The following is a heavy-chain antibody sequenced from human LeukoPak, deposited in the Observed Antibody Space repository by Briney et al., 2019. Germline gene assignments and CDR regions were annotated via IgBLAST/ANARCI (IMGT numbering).Heavy chain of an antibody. J-gene: IGHJ4*02. CDR3: ARARLYYYDSSGYYNSLYFDY. CDR2: ISWNSGSI. V-gene: IGHV3-9*01. D-gene: IGHD3-22*01. Sequence: GGSLRLSCAASGFTFDDYAMHWVRQAPGKGLEWVSGISWNSGSIGYADSVKGRFTISRDNAKNSLYLQMNSLRAEDTAVYYCARARLYYYDSSGYYNSLYFDYWGQGTLVTVSS. CDR1: GFTFDDYA.